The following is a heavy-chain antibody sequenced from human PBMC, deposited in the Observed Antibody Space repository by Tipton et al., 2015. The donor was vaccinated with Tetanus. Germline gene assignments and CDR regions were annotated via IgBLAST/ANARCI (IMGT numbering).Heavy chain of an antibody. Sequence: LRLSCTVSGDSMTRYYWSWIRHHPGRGLEWIASISNSGTSYNNPSFRSRVTISVDTSKNQFSLNLRSVITADTAVYYCARANNDYPKKGPFDYWGQGILVTVSS. D-gene: IGHD5-12*01. CDR2: ISNSGTS. V-gene: IGHV4-59*01. CDR1: GDSMTRYY. CDR3: ARANNDYPKKGPFDY. J-gene: IGHJ4*02.